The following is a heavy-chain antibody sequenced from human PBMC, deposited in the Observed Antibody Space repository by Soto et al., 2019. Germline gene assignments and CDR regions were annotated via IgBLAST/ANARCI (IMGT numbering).Heavy chain of an antibody. CDR2: IIPLFGTP. Sequence: QVQLVQSGAEVKKPGSSVKVSCKASGGIFSTYAISWLRQAPGQGLEWMGGIIPLFGTPNYAQRFQGRFTITADESTSTAYMELSRLRSEDTAVYYCARDRDDYGSGNYYNRIDFWGQGTLFTVSS. V-gene: IGHV1-69*01. J-gene: IGHJ4*02. CDR3: ARDRDDYGSGNYYNRIDF. D-gene: IGHD3-10*01. CDR1: GGIFSTYA.